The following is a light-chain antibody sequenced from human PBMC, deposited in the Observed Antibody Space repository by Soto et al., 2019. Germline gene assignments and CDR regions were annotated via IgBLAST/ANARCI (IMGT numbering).Light chain of an antibody. CDR1: QVVTSNY. CDR3: QQYGGSPRVT. Sequence: EIVLTQSPGTLSLSPGERATLSCRASQVVTSNYLAWYQQKPGQAPRLLIYGASSRATGIPDRFSGSGFWTDFTLTISRLEPEDFAVYYCQQYGGSPRVTFGGGTKVEIK. V-gene: IGKV3-20*01. CDR2: GAS. J-gene: IGKJ4*01.